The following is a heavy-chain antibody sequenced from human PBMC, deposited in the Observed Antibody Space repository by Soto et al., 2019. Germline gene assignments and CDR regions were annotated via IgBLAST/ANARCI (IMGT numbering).Heavy chain of an antibody. V-gene: IGHV1-3*01. CDR3: AKQSPPYYDFSSNYPPLNWLDP. J-gene: IGHJ5*02. D-gene: IGHD3-3*01. CDR2: INAGNGNT. CDR1: GYTFTSYA. Sequence: QVQLVQSGAEVRKPGASVKVSCKASGYTFTSYAMHWVRQAPDQGLGWMGWINAGNGNTKYSQKFQGRVTITTDTSASTAYMELSSLRSEDTAVYYCAKQSPPYYDFSSNYPPLNWLDPWGQGTLVTVSS.